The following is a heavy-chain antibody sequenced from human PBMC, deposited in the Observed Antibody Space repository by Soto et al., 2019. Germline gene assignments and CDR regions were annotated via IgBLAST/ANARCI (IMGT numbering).Heavy chain of an antibody. CDR1: GGSISVYY. Sequence: LTLTCTISGGSISVYYWSWIRQSPRQGLEWIGYVYDNGRPYYSPSLKSRVTISADTSKNQISLKLTSATAADTAVYYCARGVGSSPPRYWGRGTLVTVSS. V-gene: IGHV4-59*13. D-gene: IGHD3-9*01. J-gene: IGHJ4*02. CDR2: VYDNGRP. CDR3: ARGVGSSPPRY.